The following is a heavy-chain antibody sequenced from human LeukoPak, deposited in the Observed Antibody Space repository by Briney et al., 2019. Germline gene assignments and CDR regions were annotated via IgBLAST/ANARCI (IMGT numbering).Heavy chain of an antibody. CDR1: GFTFSSYV. CDR2: ISDSGSDT. V-gene: IGHV3-23*01. J-gene: IGHJ4*02. Sequence: GGSLRLSCAASGFTFSSYVLSWVRQAPGKGLELDSAISDSGSDTYYADVVNGRFTISKDNSKNTLYVQMNSLRAEDTAVYYCAKRVPYSSSSVYFDSWGQGTLVTVSS. D-gene: IGHD6-6*01. CDR3: AKRVPYSSSSVYFDS.